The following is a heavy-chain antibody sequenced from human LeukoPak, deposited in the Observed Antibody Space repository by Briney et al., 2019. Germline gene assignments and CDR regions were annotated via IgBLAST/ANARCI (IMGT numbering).Heavy chain of an antibody. CDR1: GYTLTELS. V-gene: IGHV1-24*01. CDR3: ATYSGSNWYYFDY. Sequence: ASVKVSCKVSGYTLTELSMHWVRQAPGKGLEWMGGFDPEDGEPIYAQKFQGRVTITEDTSTDTAYMELSSLRSEDTAVYYCATYSGSNWYYFDYWGQGTLFTVSS. CDR2: FDPEDGEP. J-gene: IGHJ4*02. D-gene: IGHD1-26*01.